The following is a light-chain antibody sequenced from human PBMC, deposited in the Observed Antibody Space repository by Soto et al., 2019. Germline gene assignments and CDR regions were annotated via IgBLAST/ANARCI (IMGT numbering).Light chain of an antibody. J-gene: IGLJ1*01. CDR2: DVD. V-gene: IGLV2-11*01. Sequence: QSVLTQPRSVSGSPGQSVAISCTGTSSDVGGYNYVSWFQHHPGQAPKVMIYDVDKRPSGVPDRFSGSKSGNTASLTISGLQAEDEADYYCCSYAGSPYVFGGGTKVTVL. CDR3: CSYAGSPYV. CDR1: SSDVGGYNY.